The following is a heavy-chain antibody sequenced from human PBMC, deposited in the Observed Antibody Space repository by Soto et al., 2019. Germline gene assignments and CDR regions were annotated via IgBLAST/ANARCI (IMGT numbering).Heavy chain of an antibody. J-gene: IGHJ6*02. CDR3: AKDRRTTMRVAKYDMDV. D-gene: IGHD3-22*01. Sequence: QVQLVESGGGVVQPGRSLRLSCVASRFTFSSYGMHWVRQAPGKGLEWVADISYDGTKKFYADSVKGRFTISRDNSKNTGYLQMNSLRAEDTAVYYCAKDRRTTMRVAKYDMDVWGQGTTVTVSS. V-gene: IGHV3-30*18. CDR1: RFTFSSYG. CDR2: ISYDGTKK.